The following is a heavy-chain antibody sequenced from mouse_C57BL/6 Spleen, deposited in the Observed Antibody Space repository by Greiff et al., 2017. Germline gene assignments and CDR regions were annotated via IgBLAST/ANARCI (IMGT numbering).Heavy chain of an antibody. CDR1: GYTFTDYE. CDR2: IDPETGGT. Sequence: QVQLQQSGAELVRPGASVTLSCKASGYTFTDYEMHWVKQTPVHGLAWIGAIDPETGGTAYNQKFKGKAILTADKSSSTAYMELRSLTSEDSAVYYCTRERRDYDVNAMDYWGQGTSVTVSS. V-gene: IGHV1-15*01. D-gene: IGHD2-4*01. CDR3: TRERRDYDVNAMDY. J-gene: IGHJ4*01.